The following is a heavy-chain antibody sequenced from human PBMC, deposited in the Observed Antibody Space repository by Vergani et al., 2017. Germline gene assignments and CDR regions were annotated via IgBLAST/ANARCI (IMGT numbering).Heavy chain of an antibody. CDR3: ARESNYYDSSGWMYYYYGMDV. D-gene: IGHD3-22*01. CDR1: GFTFSSYG. Sequence: QVQLVESGGGVVQPGRSLRLSCAASGFTFSSYGMHWVRQAPGKGLEWVAVIWYDGSNKYYADSVKGRFTISRDNSKNTLYLQMNSLRAEDTAVYYCARESNYYDSSGWMYYYYGMDVWGQGTTVTVSS. CDR2: IWYDGSNK. V-gene: IGHV3-33*01. J-gene: IGHJ6*02.